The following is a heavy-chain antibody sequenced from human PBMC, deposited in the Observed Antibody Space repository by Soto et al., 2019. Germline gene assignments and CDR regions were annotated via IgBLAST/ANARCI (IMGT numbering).Heavy chain of an antibody. CDR1: GGSISSGGYY. D-gene: IGHD5-12*01. Sequence: KASETLSLTCTVSGGSISSGGYYWSWIRQHPGKGLEWIGYIYYSGSTYYNPSLKSRVTISVDTSKNQFSLKLSSVTAADTAVYYCARDRIDGYKFDYWGQGTLVTVSS. J-gene: IGHJ4*02. CDR2: IYYSGST. CDR3: ARDRIDGYKFDY. V-gene: IGHV4-31*03.